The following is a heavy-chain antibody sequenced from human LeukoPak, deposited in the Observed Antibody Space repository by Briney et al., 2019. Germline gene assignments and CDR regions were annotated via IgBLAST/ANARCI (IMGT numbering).Heavy chain of an antibody. CDR3: ARDSDVPFDY. Sequence: SGGSLRLSCAASGFTFTNYWMTWVRQAPGKGLECVANIKQDGSEIYYVDSVKGRFTISRDNAKNSLYLQMNSLRAEDTAVYYCARDSDVPFDYWGQGTLVTVSS. D-gene: IGHD3-16*01. V-gene: IGHV3-7*01. CDR1: GFTFTNYW. CDR2: IKQDGSEI. J-gene: IGHJ4*02.